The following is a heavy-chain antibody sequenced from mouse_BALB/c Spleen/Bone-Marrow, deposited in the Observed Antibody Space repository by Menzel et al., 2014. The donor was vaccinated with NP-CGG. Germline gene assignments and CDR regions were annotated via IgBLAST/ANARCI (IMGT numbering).Heavy chain of an antibody. CDR3: ARGLLRYFAMDY. CDR1: GFSLTSYG. J-gene: IGHJ4*01. D-gene: IGHD1-1*01. Sequence: QVQLKHSGPGLVAPSQSLSITCTVSGFSLTSYGVHWVRQPPGKGLEWLGVVWAGGSTNYNSALMSRLSISKDNSKSQVFLKMNSLQTDDTAMYYCARGLLRYFAMDYWGQGTSVTVSS. CDR2: VWAGGST. V-gene: IGHV2-9*02.